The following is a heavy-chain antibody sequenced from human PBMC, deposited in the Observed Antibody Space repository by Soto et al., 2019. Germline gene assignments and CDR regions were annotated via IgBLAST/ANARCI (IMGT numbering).Heavy chain of an antibody. CDR2: ISPNNGNT. D-gene: IGHD3-9*01. J-gene: IGHJ6*02. CDR3: ARGILNWYPHNAMDD. Sequence: VLVRVSCAGSGSTFPSDNITWGRQAHVEWLEWLGWISPNNGNTKYAQKTQGRVIMTTDTSTTTAYLELLRLTSDDTDVYYCARGILNWYPHNAMDDWGQGTTVTVSS. V-gene: IGHV1-18*04. CDR1: GSTFPSDN.